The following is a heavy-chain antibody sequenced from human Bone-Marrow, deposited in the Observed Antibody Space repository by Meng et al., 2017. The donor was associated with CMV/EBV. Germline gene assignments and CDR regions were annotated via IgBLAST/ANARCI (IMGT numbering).Heavy chain of an antibody. CDR1: GFSFSDYA. D-gene: IGHD3-3*01. J-gene: IGHJ4*02. CDR3: AKADFWSAYPSTAFDY. V-gene: IGHV3-23*01. Sequence: GGSLRLSCAASGFSFSDYAMNGVRQAPGNGLEWVSSISGSGGSTYYADSVKGRFTISRDNSKNTLYLQMNSLRAEDTAVYYCAKADFWSAYPSTAFDYCGQGTLVTVSS. CDR2: ISGSGGST.